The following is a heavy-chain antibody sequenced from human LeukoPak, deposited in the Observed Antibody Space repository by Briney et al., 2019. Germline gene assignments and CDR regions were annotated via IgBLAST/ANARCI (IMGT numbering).Heavy chain of an antibody. CDR2: MNPNSGGT. CDR1: GYTFTGYY. D-gene: IGHD5-12*01. CDR3: ARGEREGRWLRFDAFDI. V-gene: IGHV1-2*02. J-gene: IGHJ3*02. Sequence: ASVKVSCKASGYTFTGYYMHWVRQAPGQGLEWMGWMNPNSGGTNYAQKFQGRVTMTRDTSISTAYMELSRLRSDDTAVYYCARGEREGRWLRFDAFDIWGQETMVTVSS.